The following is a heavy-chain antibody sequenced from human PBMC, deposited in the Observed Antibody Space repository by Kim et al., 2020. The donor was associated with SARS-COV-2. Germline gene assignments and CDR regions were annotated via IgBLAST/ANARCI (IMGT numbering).Heavy chain of an antibody. D-gene: IGHD6-13*01. CDR1: GGSISSSNW. CDR3: ARGRSSKDYYYGMDV. V-gene: IGHV4-4*02. J-gene: IGHJ6*02. CDR2: IYHSGST. Sequence: SETLSLTCAVSGGSISSSNWWSWVRQPPGEGLEWIGGIYHSGSTTYNPSLKSRVIITVDKSKNQFSLKLSSVTAADTAVYYCARGRSSKDYYYGMDVWGQGTTVTVSS.